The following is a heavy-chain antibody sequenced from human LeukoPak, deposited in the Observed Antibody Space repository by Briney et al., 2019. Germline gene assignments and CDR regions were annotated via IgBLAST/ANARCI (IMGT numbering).Heavy chain of an antibody. CDR3: AKEGGGGEIDY. Sequence: PGGSLRLSRAASGFTFNTYAMGWVRQAPGKGLEWVSTIHGSGTGTYYAASVKGRFTISRDNSKNSLYLQMNSPRIEDTAFYYCAKEGGGGEIDYWGQGTLVTVSS. CDR1: GFTFNTYA. J-gene: IGHJ4*02. CDR2: IHGSGTGT. V-gene: IGHV3-43*02. D-gene: IGHD3-16*01.